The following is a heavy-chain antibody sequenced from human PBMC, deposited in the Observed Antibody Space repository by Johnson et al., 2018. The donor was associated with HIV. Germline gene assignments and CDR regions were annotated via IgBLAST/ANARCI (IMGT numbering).Heavy chain of an antibody. Sequence: QVQLVESGGGVVQPGRSLRLSCAASGFTFSSYAMHWVRQAPGKGLEWVAVISYDGSNKYYADSVKGRFTISRDNSKNTLYLQMNSLRAEDTAVYYWAKASYSSSGWVAFGIGGQGTMVTVSS. D-gene: IGHD6-6*01. J-gene: IGHJ3*02. CDR1: GFTFSSYA. V-gene: IGHV3-30-3*01. CDR3: AKASYSSSGWVAFGI. CDR2: ISYDGSNK.